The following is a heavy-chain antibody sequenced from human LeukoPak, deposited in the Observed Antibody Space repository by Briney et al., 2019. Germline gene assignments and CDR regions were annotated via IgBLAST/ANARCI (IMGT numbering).Heavy chain of an antibody. V-gene: IGHV3-30*18. CDR1: GFIFSSYG. D-gene: IGHD6-13*01. Sequence: GRSLRLSCAASGFIFSSYGTHWVRQAPGKGLEWVAVMSYVGSNKYYADSVKGRFTISRDNSKNTVYLQMNSLRAKDTAVYYCAKDQKQQLTYGMDVWGQGTTVTVSS. CDR3: AKDQKQQLTYGMDV. J-gene: IGHJ6*02. CDR2: MSYVGSNK.